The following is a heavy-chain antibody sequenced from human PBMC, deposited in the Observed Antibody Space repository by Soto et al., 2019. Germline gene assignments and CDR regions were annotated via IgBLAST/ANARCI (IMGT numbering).Heavy chain of an antibody. V-gene: IGHV1-69*08. CDR3: ARDPYFSGGSCYRDPADNWFDP. CDR2: IVPILGIA. Sequence: QVQLVQSGAEVKKPGSSVKVSCKASGGTFSSSTISWVRQAPGQGLEWRGRIVPILGIANYAQKCQGRVTITADKSTSTAYMELSSLRSEDTAVYYCARDPYFSGGSCYRDPADNWFDPWGQGTLVTVSS. J-gene: IGHJ5*02. CDR1: GGTFSSST. D-gene: IGHD2-15*01.